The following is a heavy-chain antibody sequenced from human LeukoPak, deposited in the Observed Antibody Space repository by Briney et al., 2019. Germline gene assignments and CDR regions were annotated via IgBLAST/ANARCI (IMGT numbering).Heavy chain of an antibody. V-gene: IGHV1-18*01. CDR3: ARTYSSGWWIWFDP. Sequence: ASVKVSCKASGYTFTSYGISWVRQAPGQGLEWMGWISAYNGNTNYAQKLQGRVTMTTDTSTSTAYMELRSLRSDDTAVYHCARTYSSGWWIWFDPWGQGTLVTVSS. CDR1: GYTFTSYG. CDR2: ISAYNGNT. J-gene: IGHJ5*02. D-gene: IGHD6-19*01.